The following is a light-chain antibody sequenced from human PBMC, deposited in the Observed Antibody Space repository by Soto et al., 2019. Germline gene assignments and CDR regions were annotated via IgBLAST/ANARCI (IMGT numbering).Light chain of an antibody. Sequence: QAVVTQPRRGAASAGQKFIITCSGSSSNIGNFYVAWYQHLPGTAPKLLIYDSNKRPSGIPDRFSGSKSGTSASLGITGLQTGVEADYFCGVWDSSLTTYVFGPGTKVTVL. V-gene: IGLV1-51*01. CDR2: DSN. J-gene: IGLJ1*01. CDR3: GVWDSSLTTYV. CDR1: SSNIGNFY.